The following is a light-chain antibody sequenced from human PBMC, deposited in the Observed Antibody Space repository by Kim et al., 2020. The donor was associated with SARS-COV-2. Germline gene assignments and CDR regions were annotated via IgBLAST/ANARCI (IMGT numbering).Light chain of an antibody. V-gene: IGKV3-20*01. Sequence: EVVLTQSPGTLSLSPGERATLSCRASQSVANNYLAWYQQKPGQAPRLLIYGASSRATGIPDRFSGSGSGTDFTLTISRLEPEDFAVYSCQEYGRSVVTYGGGTKVDIK. CDR1: QSVANNY. CDR3: QEYGRSVVT. CDR2: GAS. J-gene: IGKJ4*01.